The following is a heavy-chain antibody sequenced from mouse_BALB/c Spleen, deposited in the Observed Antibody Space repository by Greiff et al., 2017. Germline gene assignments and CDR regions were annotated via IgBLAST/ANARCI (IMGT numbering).Heavy chain of an antibody. Sequence: EVKLVESGPGLVKPSQSLSLTCSVTGYSITSGYYWNWIRQFPGNKLEWMGYISYDGSNNYNPSLKNRISITRDTSKNQFFLKLNSVTTEDTATYYCARDRGYDYDAWFAYWGQGTLVTVSA. V-gene: IGHV3-6*02. CDR1: GYSITSGYY. J-gene: IGHJ3*01. D-gene: IGHD2-4*01. CDR3: ARDRGYDYDAWFAY. CDR2: ISYDGSN.